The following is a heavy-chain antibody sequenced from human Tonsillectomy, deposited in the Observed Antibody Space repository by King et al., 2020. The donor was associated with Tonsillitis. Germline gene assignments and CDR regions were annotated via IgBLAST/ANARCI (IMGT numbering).Heavy chain of an antibody. CDR3: ARDVAGWELLLNYYYYGMDV. CDR1: GGTFSSYA. J-gene: IGHJ6*02. D-gene: IGHD1-26*01. V-gene: IGHV1-69*01. CDR2: IIPIFGTA. Sequence: QLVQSGAEVKKPGSSVKVSCKASGGTFSSYAISWVRQAPGQGLEWMGGIIPIFGTANYAQKFQGRVTITADESTSTAYMELSSLRSEDTAVYYCARDVAGWELLLNYYYYGMDVWGQGTTVTVSS.